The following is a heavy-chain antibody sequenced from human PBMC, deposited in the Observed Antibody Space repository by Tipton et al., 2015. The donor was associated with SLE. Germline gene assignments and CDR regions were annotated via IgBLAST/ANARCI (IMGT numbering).Heavy chain of an antibody. CDR2: INSDGTST. CDR1: GFTFSSYW. D-gene: IGHD2-15*01. CDR3: AKASVVVAATDAFDI. J-gene: IGHJ3*02. V-gene: IGHV3-74*01. Sequence: SLRLSCAASGFTFSSYWMHWVRQDPGKGLVWVSRINSDGTSTSYADSVKGRFTISRDKSKNTLYLQMNSLRAEDTAVYYCAKASVVVAATDAFDIWGQGTMVTVSS.